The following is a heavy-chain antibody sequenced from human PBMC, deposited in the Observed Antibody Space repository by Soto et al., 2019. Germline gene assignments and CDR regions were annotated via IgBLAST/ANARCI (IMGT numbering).Heavy chain of an antibody. J-gene: IGHJ6*03. CDR2: ISAYNGNT. CDR1: GYTFTSYG. D-gene: IGHD3-3*01. Sequence: ASVKVSCKASGYTFTSYGISWVRQAPGQGLEWMGWISAYNGNTNYAQKLQGRVTMTKDTSTSTAYMELRSLRSDDTAVYYCARVPDLYYDFWSGSYMDVWGKGTTVTVSS. V-gene: IGHV1-18*01. CDR3: ARVPDLYYDFWSGSYMDV.